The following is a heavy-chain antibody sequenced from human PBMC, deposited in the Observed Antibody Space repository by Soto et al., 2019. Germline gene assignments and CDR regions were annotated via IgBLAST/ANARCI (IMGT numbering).Heavy chain of an antibody. CDR3: ASGVMDF. D-gene: IGHD3-16*01. Sequence: EVQLLESGGGLVQPGGSLRLSCAASGFTFNNYAINWVRQAPGKGLEWVSGISSSGGSTFYADSVRGRFTISRDNSKNTLYLQMRSLRDEDTALYYCASGVMDFWGQGTLVTVSS. CDR2: ISSSGGST. J-gene: IGHJ4*02. V-gene: IGHV3-23*01. CDR1: GFTFNNYA.